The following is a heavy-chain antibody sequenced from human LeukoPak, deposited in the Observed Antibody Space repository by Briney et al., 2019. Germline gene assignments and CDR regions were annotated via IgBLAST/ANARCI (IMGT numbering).Heavy chain of an antibody. CDR1: GFTVSSEY. D-gene: IGHD3-22*01. Sequence: GGSLRLSCAASGFTVSSEYLSWVRQAPGKGLEWVSTISGSGGSTYYADSVKGRFTISRDNSKNTLYLQMNSLRAEDTAVYYCAKNYDSSGYYAPFDYWGQGTLVTVSS. CDR3: AKNYDSSGYYAPFDY. V-gene: IGHV3-23*01. J-gene: IGHJ4*02. CDR2: ISGSGGST.